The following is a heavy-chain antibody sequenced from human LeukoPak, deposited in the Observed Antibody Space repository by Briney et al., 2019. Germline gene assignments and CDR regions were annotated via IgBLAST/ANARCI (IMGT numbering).Heavy chain of an antibody. CDR2: INPNSGGT. CDR1: GYTFTGYY. Sequence: ASVKVSCKASGYTFTGYYMHWVRHAPGQGLEWMGWINPNSGGTNYAQKFQGRVTMTRDTSISTAYMELSRLRSDDTAVYYCARDRDYYDSSDYSLPDYWGQGTLVTVSS. D-gene: IGHD3-22*01. J-gene: IGHJ4*02. V-gene: IGHV1-2*02. CDR3: ARDRDYYDSSDYSLPDY.